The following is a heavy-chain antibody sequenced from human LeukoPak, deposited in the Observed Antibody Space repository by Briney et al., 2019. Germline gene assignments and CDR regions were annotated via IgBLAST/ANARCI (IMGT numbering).Heavy chain of an antibody. CDR1: RFTVSGNY. CDR2: IYSGGNT. Sequence: GGSLRLSCAASRFTVSGNYMIWVRQTLGKRLEWVSLIYSGGNTYYTDSVKGRFTISRDNSENTLYLQMNSLRTEDTAVYYCARVADYYVSGHFDYWGQGTLVTVSS. V-gene: IGHV3-53*01. D-gene: IGHD3-10*01. J-gene: IGHJ4*02. CDR3: ARVADYYVSGHFDY.